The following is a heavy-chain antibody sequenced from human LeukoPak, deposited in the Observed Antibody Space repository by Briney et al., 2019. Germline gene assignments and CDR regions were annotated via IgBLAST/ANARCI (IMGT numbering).Heavy chain of an antibody. CDR3: MTRARGPPHY. J-gene: IGHJ4*02. Sequence: GGSLRLSCSGSGFTLSNYALHWVRQAPGKGLECISAIGTNGGDTYYADSVKGGFTISRDNSKNTVYLQMSSLRIEDTAVYHCMTRARGPPHYWGQGTLVTVSS. V-gene: IGHV3-64D*06. CDR2: IGTNGGDT. CDR1: GFTLSNYA. D-gene: IGHD3-10*01.